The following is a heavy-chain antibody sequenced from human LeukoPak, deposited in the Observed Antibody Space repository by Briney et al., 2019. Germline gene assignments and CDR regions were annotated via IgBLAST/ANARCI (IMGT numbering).Heavy chain of an antibody. Sequence: SETLSLTCAVYGGSFSGYYWSWIRQPPGKGLEWIGEINHSGSTNYDPSLKSRVTISVDTSKNQFSLKLSSVTAAYTAVYYCARKGIGRGYYDFWSGYYYAPLFDYWGQGTLVTVSS. CDR1: GGSFSGYY. CDR3: ARKGIGRGYYDFWSGYYYAPLFDY. D-gene: IGHD3-3*01. CDR2: INHSGST. J-gene: IGHJ4*02. V-gene: IGHV4-34*01.